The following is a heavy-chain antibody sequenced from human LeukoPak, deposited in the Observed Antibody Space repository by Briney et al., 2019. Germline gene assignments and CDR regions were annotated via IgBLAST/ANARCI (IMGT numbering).Heavy chain of an antibody. J-gene: IGHJ6*03. CDR3: AREALVPSKDPEEYSSSRDHYYYYYYMDV. CDR1: GFTFSSYS. Sequence: PGGSLRLSCAASGFTFSSYSMNWVRQAPGKGLEWVSSISSSSSYIYYADSVKGRFTISRDNAKNSLYLQMNSLRAEDTAVYYCAREALVPSKDPEEYSSSRDHYYYYYYMDVWGKGTTVTVSS. D-gene: IGHD6-6*01. V-gene: IGHV3-21*01. CDR2: ISSSSSYI.